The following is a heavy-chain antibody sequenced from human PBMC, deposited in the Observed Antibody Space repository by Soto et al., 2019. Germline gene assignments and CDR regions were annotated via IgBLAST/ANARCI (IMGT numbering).Heavy chain of an antibody. CDR3: ARPPNYKTTVTAGGY. V-gene: IGHV3-30-3*01. Sequence: QVQLVESGGGVVQPGRSLRLSCAASGFTFSSYAMHWVRQAPGKGLEWVAVISYDGSNKYYADSVKGRFTISRDSSKNTLYLQMNNLRAEDTALYYCARPPNYKTTVTAGGYWGQGTLVTVSS. D-gene: IGHD4-17*01. J-gene: IGHJ4*02. CDR2: ISYDGSNK. CDR1: GFTFSSYA.